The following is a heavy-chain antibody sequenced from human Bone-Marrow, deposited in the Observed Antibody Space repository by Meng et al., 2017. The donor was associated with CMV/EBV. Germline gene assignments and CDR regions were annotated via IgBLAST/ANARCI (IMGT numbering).Heavy chain of an antibody. Sequence: SVKVSCKASGGTFSSYAISWVRQAPGQGLEWMGGIIPIFGTANYAQKFQGRVTITTDESTSTAYMELSSLRSEDTAVYYCARISGGENYYDSSGYYYYFDYWGQGTLVTVSS. J-gene: IGHJ4*02. V-gene: IGHV1-69*05. CDR2: IIPIFGTA. CDR1: GGTFSSYA. D-gene: IGHD3-22*01. CDR3: ARISGGENYYDSSGYYYYFDY.